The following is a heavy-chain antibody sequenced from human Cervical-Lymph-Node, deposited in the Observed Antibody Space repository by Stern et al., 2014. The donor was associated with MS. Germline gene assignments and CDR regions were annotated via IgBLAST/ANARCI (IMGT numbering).Heavy chain of an antibody. D-gene: IGHD4-11*01. CDR1: GGSISSSYY. Sequence: QLQLQESGPGLVKPSETLSRTCTVSGGSISSSYYWGWIRQSSGKGLEWIGSIDDTGRTFYNPALKSRVTISVDTAHNQFSLKLSSVTAADTAVYYCVRQVTVRSRFDYWGQGTLVTVSS. J-gene: IGHJ4*02. CDR3: VRQVTVRSRFDY. V-gene: IGHV4-39*01. CDR2: IDDTGRT.